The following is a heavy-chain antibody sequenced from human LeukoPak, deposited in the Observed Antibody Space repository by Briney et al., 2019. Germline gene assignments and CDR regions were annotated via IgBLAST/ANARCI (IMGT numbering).Heavy chain of an antibody. CDR2: IYSGGST. V-gene: IGHV3-53*05. J-gene: IGHJ4*02. D-gene: IGHD3-10*01. CDR1: GFTVSSNY. Sequence: GGSLRLSCAASGFTVSSNYMSWVRQAPGKGLEWVSVIYSGGSTYYADSVKGRFTISRDNSKNTLYLQMNSLRAEDTALYYCAKDMRYYYGSGSYFSNALDYWGQGTLVTVSS. CDR3: AKDMRYYYGSGSYFSNALDY.